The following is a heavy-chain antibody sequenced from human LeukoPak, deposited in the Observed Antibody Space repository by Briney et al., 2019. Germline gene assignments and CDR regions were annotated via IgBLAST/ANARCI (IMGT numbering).Heavy chain of an antibody. J-gene: IGHJ5*02. CDR2: IIPIFGTA. V-gene: IGHV1-69*01. CDR1: GGTFSSYA. CDR3: AREPEYPYNWFDP. D-gene: IGHD2-2*01. Sequence: ASVKVSCKASGGTFSSYAISWVRQAPGQGLEWMGGIIPIFGTANYAQKFRGRVTITADESTSTAYMELSSLRSEDTAVYYCAREPEYPYNWFDPWGQGTLVTVSS.